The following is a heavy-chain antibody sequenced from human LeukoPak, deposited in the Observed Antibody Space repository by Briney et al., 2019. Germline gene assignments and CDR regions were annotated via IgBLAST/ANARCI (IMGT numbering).Heavy chain of an antibody. CDR2: ISYDGSNK. D-gene: IGHD6-19*01. J-gene: IGHJ4*02. V-gene: IGHV3-30-3*01. CDR1: GFTFSSYA. CDR3: ARDAGSGWYFDY. Sequence: GGSLRLSCAASGFTFSSYAMHWVRQAPGKGLGGVAVISYDGSNKYYADSVKGRFTISRDNSKNTLYLQMNSLRAEDTAVYYCARDAGSGWYFDYWGQGTLVTVSS.